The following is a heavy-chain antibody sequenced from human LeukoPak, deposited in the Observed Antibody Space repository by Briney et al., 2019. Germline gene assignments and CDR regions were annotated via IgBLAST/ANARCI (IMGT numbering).Heavy chain of an antibody. D-gene: IGHD3-22*01. CDR3: ARHPRRDDSSGYYFYNWFDP. J-gene: IGHJ5*02. V-gene: IGHV4-39*07. CDR1: GGSLSTSNYY. Sequence: SETLSLTCSVSGGSLSTSNYYWGWIRQPPGKGLEWIGNIFYSVSTFYSPSVRSRVTISLDTARNQFSLKLNSVTAADTAVYYCARHPRRDDSSGYYFYNWFDPWGQGTLVTVSS. CDR2: IFYSVST.